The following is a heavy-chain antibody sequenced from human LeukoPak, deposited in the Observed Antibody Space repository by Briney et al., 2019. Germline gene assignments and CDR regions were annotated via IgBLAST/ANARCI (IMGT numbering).Heavy chain of an antibody. CDR3: ARDYDFWSGFVFDP. D-gene: IGHD3-3*01. CDR2: ISSSSSYI. J-gene: IGHJ5*02. V-gene: IGHV3-21*01. Sequence: GGSLRLSCAASGFTFSSYRMNWVRQAPGKGLEWVSSISSSSSYIYYADSVKGRFTISRDNAKNSLYLQMNSLRAEDTAVYYCARDYDFWSGFVFDPWGQGTLVTVSS. CDR1: GFTFSSYR.